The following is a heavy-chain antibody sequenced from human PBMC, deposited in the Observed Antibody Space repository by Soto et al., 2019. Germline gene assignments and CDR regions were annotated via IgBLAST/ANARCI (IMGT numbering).Heavy chain of an antibody. Sequence: SETLSLTCTVSGGSISSYYWSWIRQPPGKGLEWIGYIYYSGSTNYNPSLKSRVTISVDTSKNQFSLKLSSVTAADTAVYYCARLPWSSSGWNFDYRGQGTLVTVSS. CDR3: ARLPWSSSGWNFDY. CDR2: IYYSGST. D-gene: IGHD6-19*01. J-gene: IGHJ4*02. V-gene: IGHV4-59*01. CDR1: GGSISSYY.